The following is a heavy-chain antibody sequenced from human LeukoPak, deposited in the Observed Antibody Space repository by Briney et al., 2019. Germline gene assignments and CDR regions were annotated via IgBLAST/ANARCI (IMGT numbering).Heavy chain of an antibody. CDR3: AGEQRYSSGWFGFYYYYGMDV. CDR2: IKQDGSEK. V-gene: IGHV3-7*01. Sequence: PGGSLRLSCAASGFTFSSYWMSWVRQAPGKGLEWVANIKQDGSEKYYVDSVKGRFTISRDNAKNSLYLQMNSLRAEDTAVYYCAGEQRYSSGWFGFYYYYGMDVWGQGTTVTVSS. D-gene: IGHD6-19*01. J-gene: IGHJ6*02. CDR1: GFTFSSYW.